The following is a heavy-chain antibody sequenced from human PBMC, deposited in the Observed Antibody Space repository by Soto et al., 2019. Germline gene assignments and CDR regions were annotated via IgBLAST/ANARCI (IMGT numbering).Heavy chain of an antibody. CDR3: ARVLRLKEVVVAATQGYYFDY. D-gene: IGHD2-15*01. J-gene: IGHJ4*02. CDR2: IYYSGST. Sequence: SETLSLTCTVSGGSISSGGYYWSWIRQHPGKGLEWIGYIYYSGSTYYNPSLKSRVTISVDTSKSQFSLKLSSVTAADTAVYYCARVLRLKEVVVAATQGYYFDYWGQGTLVPVSS. V-gene: IGHV4-31*03. CDR1: GGSISSGGYY.